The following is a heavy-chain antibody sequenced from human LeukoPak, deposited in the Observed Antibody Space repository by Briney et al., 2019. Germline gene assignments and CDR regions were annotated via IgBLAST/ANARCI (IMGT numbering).Heavy chain of an antibody. Sequence: GASVKVSCKASGYTFTSYYMHWVRQAPGQGLEWMGWINPNSGGTNYAQKFQGKVTMTRDTSISTAYMELSRLRSDDTAVYYCARGPLRYFDWLLLYWGQGTLVTVSS. D-gene: IGHD3-9*01. CDR1: GYTFTSYY. V-gene: IGHV1-2*02. CDR3: ARGPLRYFDWLLLY. J-gene: IGHJ4*02. CDR2: INPNSGGT.